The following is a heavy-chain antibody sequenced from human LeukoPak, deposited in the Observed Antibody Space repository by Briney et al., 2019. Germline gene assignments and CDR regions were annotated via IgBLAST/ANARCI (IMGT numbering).Heavy chain of an antibody. CDR3: AKGHSDYGTGFDL. D-gene: IGHD4-17*01. CDR2: ISGTGAFT. CDR1: GFTFANYA. Sequence: GGSLRLSCAASGFTFANYAMSWVRQAPGKGLESVSVISGTGAFTYYADSVKGRFTISRDNSKNTLYLQMNSLRAEDTTVYYCAKGHSDYGTGFDLWGRGTLVTVSS. J-gene: IGHJ4*02. V-gene: IGHV3-23*01.